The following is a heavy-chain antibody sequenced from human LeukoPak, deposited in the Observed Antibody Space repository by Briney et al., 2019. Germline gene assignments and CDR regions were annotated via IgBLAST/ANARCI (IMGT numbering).Heavy chain of an antibody. CDR2: INHSGST. D-gene: IGHD4-17*01. J-gene: IGHJ6*02. CDR3: AQIHDHGDYASYGMDV. Sequence: SETLSLTCAVYGGSFSGYYWSWIRQPPGKGLEWIGEINHSGSTNYNPSLKSRVTISVDTSKNQFSLKLSSVTAADTAVYYCAQIHDHGDYASYGMDVWGQGTTVTVSS. V-gene: IGHV4-34*01. CDR1: GGSFSGYY.